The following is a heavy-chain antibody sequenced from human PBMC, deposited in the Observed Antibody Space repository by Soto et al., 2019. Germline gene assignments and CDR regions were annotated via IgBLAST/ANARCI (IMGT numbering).Heavy chain of an antibody. Sequence: CGPTLVNPTQTLPLTCTFSGFSLITSGVGVGWMSHPPGKALEWLALIYWDDDKRYSPSLKSRLTITKDTSKNQVVLTMTNMDPVDTATYYCAHRPNYYDSSGFDYWGQGTMVTVSS. V-gene: IGHV2-5*02. J-gene: IGHJ4*02. CDR3: AHRPNYYDSSGFDY. CDR2: IYWDDDK. CDR1: GFSLITSGVG. D-gene: IGHD3-22*01.